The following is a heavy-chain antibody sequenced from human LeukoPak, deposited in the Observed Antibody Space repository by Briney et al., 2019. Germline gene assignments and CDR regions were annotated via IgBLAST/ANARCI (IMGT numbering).Heavy chain of an antibody. Sequence: GGSLRLSCATSGFTFSSYWMNWVRQVPGKGLVWVSRIASDGNNRDYADSVKGRFTISRDNAKNTLYLQMNSLRVEDTAVYYCARGRPHGNDYWGQGTLVTVSS. CDR3: ARGRPHGNDY. D-gene: IGHD4-23*01. CDR2: IASDGNNR. J-gene: IGHJ4*02. CDR1: GFTFSSYW. V-gene: IGHV3-74*01.